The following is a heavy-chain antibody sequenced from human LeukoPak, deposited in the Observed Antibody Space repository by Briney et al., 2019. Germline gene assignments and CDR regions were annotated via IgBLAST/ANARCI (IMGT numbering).Heavy chain of an antibody. CDR3: ARPYCGGDCFHYYYGMDV. CDR1: GFTFSSYA. V-gene: IGHV3-64*01. CDR2: ISSNGGST. D-gene: IGHD2-21*02. J-gene: IGHJ6*02. Sequence: GGSLRLSCAASGFTFSSYAMHWVRQAPGKGLEYVSAISSNGGSTYYANSVKGRFTISRDNSKNTLYLQMNSLRAEDTAVYYCARPYCGGDCFHYYYGMDVWGQGTTVTVSS.